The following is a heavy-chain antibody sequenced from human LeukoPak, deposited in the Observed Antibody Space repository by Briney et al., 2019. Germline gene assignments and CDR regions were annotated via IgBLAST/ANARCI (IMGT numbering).Heavy chain of an antibody. CDR3: ARHPYDFWSGYPSNDAFDI. J-gene: IGHJ3*02. D-gene: IGHD3-3*01. Sequence: SETLSLTCTVSGYSISSGYYWGWIRQPPGKGLEWIGTIYQSGSTYYNPSLKSRVTISIDTSKNQFSLKLNSVTAADTAVYYCARHPYDFWSGYPSNDAFDIWGQGTMVTVSS. CDR1: GYSISSGYY. V-gene: IGHV4-38-2*02. CDR2: IYQSGST.